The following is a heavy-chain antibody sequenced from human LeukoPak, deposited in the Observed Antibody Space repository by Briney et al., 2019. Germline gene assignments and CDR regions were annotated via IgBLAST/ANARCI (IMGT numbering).Heavy chain of an antibody. CDR1: GYTFSSYW. D-gene: IGHD3-10*01. Sequence: GGSLRHSCAASGYTFSSYWMSWVRRAPGKGLEWVANINQDGSEKYYVDSVKGRFTISRDSAKNSLYLQMNSLRAEDTAVYYCARAGYASGSYRYWGQGTLVTVSS. V-gene: IGHV3-7*05. CDR3: ARAGYASGSYRY. J-gene: IGHJ4*02. CDR2: INQDGSEK.